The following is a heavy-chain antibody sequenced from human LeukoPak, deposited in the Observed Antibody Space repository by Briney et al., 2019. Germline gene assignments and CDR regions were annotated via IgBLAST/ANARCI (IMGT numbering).Heavy chain of an antibody. D-gene: IGHD2-15*01. V-gene: IGHV1-18*01. CDR2: ISAYNGNT. J-gene: IGHJ4*02. CDR1: GDTFASYG. Sequence: GASVKVSCKASGDTFASYGINWVRQAPGQGLEWMGGISAYNGNTNYAQKLQGRVTMTTDTSTSTAYMELRSLRSDDSAVYYCARDSGGPDYWGQGTLVIVSS. CDR3: ARDSGGPDY.